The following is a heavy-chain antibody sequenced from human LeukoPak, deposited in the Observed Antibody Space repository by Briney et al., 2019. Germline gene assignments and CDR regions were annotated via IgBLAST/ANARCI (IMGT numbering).Heavy chain of an antibody. Sequence: GGSLRLSCAASGFTFSSYWMSWVRQVPGKGLEWVAFIRYDGSNKYYADSVKGRFTISRDNSENTLYLQMNSLRAEDTAVYYCAKDLTTMVTHPTFDYWGQGTLVTVSS. CDR3: AKDLTTMVTHPTFDY. D-gene: IGHD4-23*01. V-gene: IGHV3-30*02. J-gene: IGHJ4*02. CDR2: IRYDGSNK. CDR1: GFTFSSYW.